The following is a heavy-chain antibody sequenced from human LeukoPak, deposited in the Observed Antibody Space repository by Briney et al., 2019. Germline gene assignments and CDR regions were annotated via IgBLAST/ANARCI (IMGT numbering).Heavy chain of an antibody. CDR3: ARGLSLSLNWFDP. V-gene: IGHV4-39*07. CDR2: IYYSGST. Sequence: TETLSLTCTVSGGSISSSSYYWGWIRQPPGKGLEGIGSIYYSGSTYYNPSLKSRVTISVDTSKNQFSLKLSSVTAADTAVYYCARGLSLSLNWFDPWGQGTLVTVSS. J-gene: IGHJ5*02. CDR1: GGSISSSSYY.